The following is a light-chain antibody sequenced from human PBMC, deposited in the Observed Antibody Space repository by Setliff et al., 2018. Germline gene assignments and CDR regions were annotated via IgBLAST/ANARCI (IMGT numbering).Light chain of an antibody. CDR1: SSDVGAYDY. CDR2: DVS. CDR3: TSYTISSTEV. Sequence: QSALAQPASVSGSPGQSIAISCTGTSSDVGAYDYVSWYQQHPDRAPKLMIYDVSKRPSGVSNRFSGSKSGNTASLTISRLQTEDEADYYCTSYTISSTEVFGTGTKV. J-gene: IGLJ1*01. V-gene: IGLV2-14*01.